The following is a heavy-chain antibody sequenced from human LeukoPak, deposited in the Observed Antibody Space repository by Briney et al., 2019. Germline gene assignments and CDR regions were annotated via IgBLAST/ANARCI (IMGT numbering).Heavy chain of an antibody. D-gene: IGHD6-19*01. J-gene: IGHJ4*02. V-gene: IGHV4-38-2*01. CDR1: GYSISSGYQ. CDR3: ARKGRRSSFDY. Sequence: SETLSLTCAVSGYSISSGYQWAWIRQPPGKGLEWLGSIHYSGTTYYKASLKSRVTISVDTSQNQFSLKLTSVTAAQTAVYYRARKGRRSSFDYWGQGTLITVSS. CDR2: IHYSGTT.